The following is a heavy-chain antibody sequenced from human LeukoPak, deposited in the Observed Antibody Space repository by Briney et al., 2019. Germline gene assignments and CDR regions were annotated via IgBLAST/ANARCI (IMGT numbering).Heavy chain of an antibody. D-gene: IGHD1-1*01. CDR2: INPSGGST. CDR1: GYTFTSYY. Sequence: ASVKVSCKASGYTFTSYYMHWVRQAPGQGLEWMGIINPSGGSTSYAQKFQGRVTMTRDMSTSTVYMELSSLRSEDTAVYYCVRDLTWRGFDPWGQGTLVTVSS. CDR3: VRDLTWRGFDP. V-gene: IGHV1-46*01. J-gene: IGHJ5*02.